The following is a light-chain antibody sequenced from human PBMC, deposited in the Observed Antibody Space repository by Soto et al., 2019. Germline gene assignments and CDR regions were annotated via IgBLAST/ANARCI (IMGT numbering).Light chain of an antibody. Sequence: SYELTQPPSVSGAPEKTARITCGGNNIGSKRVQWYQQKPGLAPVLVIYYDTNRHSGIPERFSGSNSGNTATLTITRVEAGDEADYYCQVWDSSSDHAVFGGGTKLTVL. CDR2: YDT. CDR3: QVWDSSSDHAV. V-gene: IGLV3-21*04. CDR1: NIGSKR. J-gene: IGLJ3*02.